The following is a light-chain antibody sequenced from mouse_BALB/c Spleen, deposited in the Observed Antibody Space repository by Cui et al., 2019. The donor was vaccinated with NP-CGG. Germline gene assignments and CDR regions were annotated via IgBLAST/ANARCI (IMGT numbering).Light chain of an antibody. CDR1: TGAVTTNNF. CDR2: GTN. J-gene: IGLJ1*01. Sequence: VVTQASLPTTSPGETVTLTCRSSTGAVTTNNFANWVQEKPDHLFTGLIGGTNNRAPGVPARFSGSLIGDKAALTITGAQTEDEAIYFCALWYSNHWVFGGGTKLTVL. V-gene: IGLV1*01. CDR3: ALWYSNHWV.